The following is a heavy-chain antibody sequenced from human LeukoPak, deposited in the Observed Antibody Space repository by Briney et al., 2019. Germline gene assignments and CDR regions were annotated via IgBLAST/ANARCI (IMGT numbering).Heavy chain of an antibody. CDR3: ARDAVSTTTAGGIDY. Sequence: ASVKVSCKASGYTFTNYGISWVRQAPGQGLEWMGWISAYSGYTHYAQKIQGRVTVTTEASTSTAYMELRSLTSYDTAVYYCARDAVSTTTAGGIDYWGQGTLVTVSS. D-gene: IGHD5/OR15-5a*01. J-gene: IGHJ4*02. V-gene: IGHV1-18*01. CDR1: GYTFTNYG. CDR2: ISAYSGYT.